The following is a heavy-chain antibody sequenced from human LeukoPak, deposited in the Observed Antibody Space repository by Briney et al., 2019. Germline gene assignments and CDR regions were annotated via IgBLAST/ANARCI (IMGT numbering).Heavy chain of an antibody. Sequence: GGSLRLSCAASGFTFSSYAMSWVRQAPGKGLEWVSAISGSGGSTYYADSVKGRFTISRDNSKNTLYLQMNSLRAEDTAVYYCAKNWVCSSTSCYGSDKLKLEYYFDYWGQGTLVTVSS. CDR3: AKNWVCSSTSCYGSDKLKLEYYFDY. D-gene: IGHD2-2*01. V-gene: IGHV3-23*01. CDR1: GFTFSSYA. CDR2: ISGSGGST. J-gene: IGHJ4*02.